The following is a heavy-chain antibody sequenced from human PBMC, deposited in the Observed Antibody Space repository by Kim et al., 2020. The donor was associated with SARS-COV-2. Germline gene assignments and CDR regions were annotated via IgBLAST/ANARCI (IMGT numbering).Heavy chain of an antibody. Sequence: GGSLRLSCAASGFSSRNYYINWVRQAPGRGLMWVSRMSGDASKTNYADSVKGRFTMSRDNAENTVYLQMNSLRGDDTGVYYCARGMFRDGLDVWGQGSTVTVSS. CDR3: ARGMFRDGLDV. J-gene: IGHJ6*02. CDR1: GFSSRNYY. V-gene: IGHV3-74*01. D-gene: IGHD3-10*02. CDR2: MSGDASKT.